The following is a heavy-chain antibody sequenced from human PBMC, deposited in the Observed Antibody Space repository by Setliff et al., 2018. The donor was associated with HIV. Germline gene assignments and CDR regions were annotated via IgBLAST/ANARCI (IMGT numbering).Heavy chain of an antibody. CDR2: VYYSGHT. V-gene: IGHV4-39*01. CDR1: DGSISSSNYY. Sequence: SETLSLTCSVSDGSISSSNYYWGWIRQPPGKRLEWIGSVYYSGHTYYNPSLKSRVTISVDTSKSQFSLNLNSMTAADTAIYYCARRGSSWYSHWFDLWGQGTLVTVSS. CDR3: ARRGSSWYSHWFDL. D-gene: IGHD6-13*01. J-gene: IGHJ5*02.